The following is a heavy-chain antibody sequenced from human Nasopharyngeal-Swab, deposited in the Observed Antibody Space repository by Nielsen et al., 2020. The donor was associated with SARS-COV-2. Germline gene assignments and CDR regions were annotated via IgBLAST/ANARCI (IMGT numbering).Heavy chain of an antibody. CDR3: ARASVAGPSTIFGVVDDAFDT. V-gene: IGHV1-8*01. J-gene: IGHJ3*02. CDR2: MNPNSGNT. D-gene: IGHD3-3*01. Sequence: ASVKVSCKASGYTFTSYDINWVRQATGQGLEWMGWMNPNSGNTGYAQKFQGRVTMTRNTSISTAYMELSSLRSEDTAVYYCARASVAGPSTIFGVVDDAFDTWGQGTMVTVSS. CDR1: GYTFTSYD.